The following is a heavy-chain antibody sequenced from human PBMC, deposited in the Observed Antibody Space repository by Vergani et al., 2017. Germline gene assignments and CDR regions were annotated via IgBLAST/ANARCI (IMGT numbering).Heavy chain of an antibody. CDR2: IIPIFGTA. D-gene: IGHD6-13*01. Sequence: QVQLVQSGAEVKQPGSSVKVSCKASGGTFSSYAISWVRQAPGQGLEWMGGIIPIFGTANYAQKFQGRVTITADESTSTSYMELSSLRSEDTAVYYCARAPKGESSSWYIPTYNWFDPWGQGTLVTVSS. CDR3: ARAPKGESSSWYIPTYNWFDP. V-gene: IGHV1-69*01. J-gene: IGHJ5*02. CDR1: GGTFSSYA.